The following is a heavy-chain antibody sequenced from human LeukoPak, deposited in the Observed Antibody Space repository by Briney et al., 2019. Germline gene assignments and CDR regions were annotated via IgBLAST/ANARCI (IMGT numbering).Heavy chain of an antibody. V-gene: IGHV4-30-2*01. J-gene: IGHJ4*02. D-gene: IGHD6-13*01. Sequence: PSETLSLTCTVSGGSISSGGYYWSWIRQPPGKGLEWIGYIYQSGSTYYTPSLESRVTISVDRSKNQFSLRLSSVTAADTAVYYCAKRVAAAGIFDYWGQGTLVTVSS. CDR2: IYQSGST. CDR1: GGSISSGGYY. CDR3: AKRVAAAGIFDY.